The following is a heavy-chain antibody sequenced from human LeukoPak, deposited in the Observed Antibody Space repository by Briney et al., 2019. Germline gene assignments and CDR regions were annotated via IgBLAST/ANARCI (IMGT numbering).Heavy chain of an antibody. J-gene: IGHJ3*02. D-gene: IGHD3-16*02. Sequence: GGSLRLSCAASGFTFSSYGMHWVRQAPGKGLEWVAFIRYDGSNKYYADSVKGRFTISRDNSKNTLYLQMNSLRAEDTAVYYCAKLYDYVGGSYRSYDAFDIWGQGTMVTVSS. CDR1: GFTFSSYG. CDR3: AKLYDYVGGSYRSYDAFDI. CDR2: IRYDGSNK. V-gene: IGHV3-30*02.